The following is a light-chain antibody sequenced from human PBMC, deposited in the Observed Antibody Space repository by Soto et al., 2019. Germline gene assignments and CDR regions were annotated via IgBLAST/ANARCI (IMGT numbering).Light chain of an antibody. CDR3: QQYGSSPLT. Sequence: VMTQSPATLSVSPGERATLSCRASQSISSSYLAWYQQKPGQAPGLLIYGASRRATGIPDRFIGSGSGTDFTLTISRLEPADFAVYYCQQYGSSPLTFGGGTKVDIK. CDR2: GAS. J-gene: IGKJ4*01. V-gene: IGKV3-20*01. CDR1: QSISSSY.